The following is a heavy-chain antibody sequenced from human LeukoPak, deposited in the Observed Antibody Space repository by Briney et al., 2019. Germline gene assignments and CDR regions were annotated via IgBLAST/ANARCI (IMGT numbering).Heavy chain of an antibody. V-gene: IGHV4-59*01. Sequence: SETLSLTCTVSGGSISSYYWSWIRQPPGKGLEWIGYVYYSGSTKYNPSLKSRVTISVDTSKNQFSQKLSSVTAADTAVYYCARGGYYDSRGYYYLTPFDHWGQGALVTVSS. CDR2: VYYSGST. CDR3: ARGGYYDSRGYYYLTPFDH. J-gene: IGHJ4*02. CDR1: GGSISSYY. D-gene: IGHD3-22*01.